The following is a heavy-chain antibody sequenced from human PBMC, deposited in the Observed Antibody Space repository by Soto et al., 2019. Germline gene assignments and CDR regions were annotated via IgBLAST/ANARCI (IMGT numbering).Heavy chain of an antibody. Sequence: GGSLRLSCAASGFTSSSYAMHWVRQAPGKGLEWVAVISYDGSNKYYADSVKGRFTISRDNSKNTLYLQMNSLRAEDTAVYYCASGVGIAAAGPSHNYYYYYGMDVWGQGTTVTVSS. D-gene: IGHD6-13*01. CDR2: ISYDGSNK. V-gene: IGHV3-30-3*01. CDR1: GFTSSSYA. J-gene: IGHJ6*02. CDR3: ASGVGIAAAGPSHNYYYYYGMDV.